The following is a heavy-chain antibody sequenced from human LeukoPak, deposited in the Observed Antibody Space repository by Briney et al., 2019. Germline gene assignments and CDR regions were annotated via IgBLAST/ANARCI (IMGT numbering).Heavy chain of an antibody. J-gene: IGHJ4*02. V-gene: IGHV4-4*09. CDR3: ARLARSSALTFDY. D-gene: IGHD6-19*01. Sequence: PSETLSLTCTVSGGSISCHYWSWIRQPPGKGLEWIGYIYTSGSTNYNPSLKSRVTISVDTSKNQFSLKLSSVTAADTAVYYCARLARSSALTFDYWGQGTLVTVSS. CDR2: IYTSGST. CDR1: GGSISCHY.